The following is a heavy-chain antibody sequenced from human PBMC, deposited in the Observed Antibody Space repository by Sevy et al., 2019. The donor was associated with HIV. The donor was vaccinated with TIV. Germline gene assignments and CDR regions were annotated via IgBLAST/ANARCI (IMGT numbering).Heavy chain of an antibody. D-gene: IGHD2-15*01. CDR1: GGSISSYY. V-gene: IGHV4-59*01. Sequence: SETLSLTCTVSGGSISSYYWSWIRQPPGKGLEGIGYIYYSGSTKYNPSLKSRVTISVDTSKNQFSLKLSSVTAADTAVYYCARAERGLGYCSGGSCYSGEGFDYWGQGTLVTVSS. CDR2: IYYSGST. CDR3: ARAERGLGYCSGGSCYSGEGFDY. J-gene: IGHJ4*02.